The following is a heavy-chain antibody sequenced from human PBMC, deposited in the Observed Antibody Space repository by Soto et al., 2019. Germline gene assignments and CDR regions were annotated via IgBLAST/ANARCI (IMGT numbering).Heavy chain of an antibody. J-gene: IGHJ4*02. CDR1: GESIRRSTYY. CDR3: ARTRVATAGTDFAY. V-gene: IGHV4-31*03. CDR2: IYYSGTT. Sequence: QVQLQESGPGLVKPSQTLSLTCTVSGESIRRSTYYWTWLRQSPGKGLEWIGYIYYSGTTYYNSALESRLAISVDTSKNKFSLRLRSVTAADSAVYYCARTRVATAGTDFAYWGQGTLVTVSS. D-gene: IGHD6-13*01.